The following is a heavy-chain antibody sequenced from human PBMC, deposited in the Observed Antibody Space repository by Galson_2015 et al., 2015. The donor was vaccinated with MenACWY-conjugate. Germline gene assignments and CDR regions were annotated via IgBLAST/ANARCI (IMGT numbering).Heavy chain of an antibody. CDR1: GGSISSGSYY. Sequence: TLSLTCTVSGGSISSGSYYWSWIRQPAGKGLEWIGRIYTSGSSGSTNYNPSLKSRVTISVDTSKNQFSLKLSSVTAADTAVYYCAGLGYCSTTSCYAFDDWGQGTLVTVSS. CDR2: IYTSGSSGST. V-gene: IGHV4-61*02. CDR3: AGLGYCSTTSCYAFDD. D-gene: IGHD2-2*01. J-gene: IGHJ4*02.